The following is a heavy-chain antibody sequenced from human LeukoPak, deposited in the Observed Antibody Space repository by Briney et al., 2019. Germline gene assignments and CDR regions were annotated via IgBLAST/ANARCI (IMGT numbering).Heavy chain of an antibody. CDR2: ISSSSSYI. V-gene: IGHV3-21*01. CDR1: GFTFSSYS. Sequence: GGSLRLSCAASGFTFSSYSMNWVRQAPGKGLEWVSSISSSSSYIYYADSVKGRFTISRDDAKNSLYLQMNSLRAEDTAVYYCARGGGSSGWSFGVHSAFDIWGQGTMVTVSS. D-gene: IGHD6-19*01. J-gene: IGHJ3*02. CDR3: ARGGGSSGWSFGVHSAFDI.